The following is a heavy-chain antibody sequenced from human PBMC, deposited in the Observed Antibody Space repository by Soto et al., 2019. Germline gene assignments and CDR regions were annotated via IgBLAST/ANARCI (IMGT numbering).Heavy chain of an antibody. CDR2: IKQDGSEK. Sequence: GGSLRLSCAASGFTFSSYWMSWFRQAPGKGLEWVANIKQDGSEKYYVDSVKGRFTISRDNAKNSLYLQMNSLRAEDTAVYYCARASYCSSTSCYVLGGYYGMDVWGQGTTVTVS. V-gene: IGHV3-7*05. D-gene: IGHD2-2*01. CDR3: ARASYCSSTSCYVLGGYYGMDV. CDR1: GFTFSSYW. J-gene: IGHJ6*02.